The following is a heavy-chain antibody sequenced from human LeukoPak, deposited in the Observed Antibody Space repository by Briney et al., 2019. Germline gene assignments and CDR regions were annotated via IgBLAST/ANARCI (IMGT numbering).Heavy chain of an antibody. Sequence: GGSLRLSCAASGFTFSSYAMSWVRQARGKGLEWVSAISGSGGSTYYADSVKGRFTISRDNSKNTLYLQMNSLRAEDTAVYYCAKDMGYYYDSSGYYYYWGQGTLVTVSS. V-gene: IGHV3-23*01. CDR3: AKDMGYYYDSSGYYYY. CDR1: GFTFSSYA. J-gene: IGHJ4*02. CDR2: ISGSGGST. D-gene: IGHD3-22*01.